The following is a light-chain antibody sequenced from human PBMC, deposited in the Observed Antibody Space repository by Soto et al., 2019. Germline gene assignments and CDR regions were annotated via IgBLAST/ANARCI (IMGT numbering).Light chain of an antibody. V-gene: IGLV1-51*01. CDR3: GSWASRLSAYV. CDR2: DDN. Sequence: QSVLTQPPSVSAAPGQKVTISCYGSSSNIGGNSLSWYQQLPGTAPKLLIYDDNKPASGLPDRFSGSKSATSANLGITGLQTADEVDYYCGSWASRLSAYVFGTGTKVTVL. J-gene: IGLJ1*01. CDR1: SSNIGGNS.